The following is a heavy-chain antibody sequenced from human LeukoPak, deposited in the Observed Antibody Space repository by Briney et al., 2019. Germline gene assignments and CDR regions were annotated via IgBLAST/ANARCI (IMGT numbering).Heavy chain of an antibody. J-gene: IGHJ4*02. Sequence: GASVKVSCKASGYTFIAYGISWVRQAPGQGLEWMGWISAYSGNANYAQKVQGRVTVTTDTSTSTAYMELTSLTSDDTAVYYCARASRYHASGSLPFDYWGQGTPVTVSS. D-gene: IGHD3-10*01. CDR3: ARASRYHASGSLPFDY. CDR1: GYTFIAYG. V-gene: IGHV1-18*01. CDR2: ISAYSGNA.